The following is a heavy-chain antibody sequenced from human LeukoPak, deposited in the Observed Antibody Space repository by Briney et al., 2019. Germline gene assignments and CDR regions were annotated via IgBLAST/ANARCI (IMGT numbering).Heavy chain of an antibody. CDR1: GGSISSYY. Sequence: SETLSLTCTVSGGSISSYYWSWIRQPPGKGREWIGYIYYSGSTNYNPSLKSRVTISADTSKNQFSLKLSSVTAADTAVYYCAREINYYGSGSYVYWGQGTLVTVSS. J-gene: IGHJ4*02. D-gene: IGHD3-10*01. CDR3: AREINYYGSGSYVY. CDR2: IYYSGST. V-gene: IGHV4-59*01.